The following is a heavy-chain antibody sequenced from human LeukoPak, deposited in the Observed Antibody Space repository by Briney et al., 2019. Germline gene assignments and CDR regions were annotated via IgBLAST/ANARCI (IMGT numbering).Heavy chain of an antibody. Sequence: SETLSLTCAVYGGSFSGYYWSWIRQPPGKGLEWIGEINHSGSTNYNPSLKSRVTISVDTSKNQFSLKLSSVTAADTAVYDYATGQVLPPRVVVAAEGNWFDPWGQGTLVTVSS. D-gene: IGHD2-15*01. J-gene: IGHJ5*02. CDR1: GGSFSGYY. CDR3: ATGQVLPPRVVVAAEGNWFDP. CDR2: INHSGST. V-gene: IGHV4-34*01.